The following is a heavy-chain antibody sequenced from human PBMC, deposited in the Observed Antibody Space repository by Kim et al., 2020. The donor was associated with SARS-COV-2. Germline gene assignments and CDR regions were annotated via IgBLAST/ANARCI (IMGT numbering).Heavy chain of an antibody. V-gene: IGHV1-46*01. CDR3: ARDEVNRWNSSSVDYYYYYMDV. J-gene: IGHJ6*03. Sequence: ASVKVSCKASGYSFTSYYMHWVRQAPGQGLEWMGIINPSGGSTSYAQKFRGRVTMTRDTSTSTVYMELSNLTSEDTAVYYCARDEVNRWNSSSVDYYYYYMDVWGKGTTVTVSS. D-gene: IGHD6-6*01. CDR2: INPSGGST. CDR1: GYSFTSYY.